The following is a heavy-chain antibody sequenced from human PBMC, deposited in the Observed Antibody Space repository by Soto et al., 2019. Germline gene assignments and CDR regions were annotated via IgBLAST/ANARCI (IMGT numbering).Heavy chain of an antibody. Sequence: SETLSLTCSVSGYSVSSSDYYWAWIRQPPGKGLEGIGSMLYSGLTYYNPSLKSRVTLSVDTSKNQFSVRLNSVTASDTAVYYCAPLSVSLSGPYGIHVWGQGTTVTVSS. V-gene: IGHV4-39*01. CDR1: GYSVSSSDYY. J-gene: IGHJ6*02. D-gene: IGHD2-15*01. CDR2: MLYSGLT. CDR3: APLSVSLSGPYGIHV.